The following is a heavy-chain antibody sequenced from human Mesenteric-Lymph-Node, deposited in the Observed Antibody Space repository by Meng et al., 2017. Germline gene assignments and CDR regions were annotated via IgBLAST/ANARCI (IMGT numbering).Heavy chain of an antibody. D-gene: IGHD3-10*01. CDR1: GFTVSSNY. V-gene: IGHV3-53*05. J-gene: IGHJ5*02. CDR2: IYSGGST. CDR3: AKESITMVRGVISNWFDP. Sequence: GGSLRLSCAASGFTVSSNYMSWVRQAPGKGLEWVSVIYSGGSTYYADSVKGRFTISRDNSKNSLYLQMNSLRTEDTALYYCAKESITMVRGVISNWFDPWGQGTLVTVSS.